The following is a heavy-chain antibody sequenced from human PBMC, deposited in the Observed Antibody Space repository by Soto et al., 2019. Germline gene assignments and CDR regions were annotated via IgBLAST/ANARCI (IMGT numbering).Heavy chain of an antibody. CDR2: INHSGST. J-gene: IGHJ6*02. CDR3: ARTAARFPPVTGMDV. D-gene: IGHD6-6*01. V-gene: IGHV4-34*01. Sequence: SETLSLTCAVYGGSFSGYYWSWIRQPPGKGLEWIGEINHSGSTNYNPSLKSRVTISVDTSKNQFSLKLSSVTAAGTAVYYCARTAARFPPVTGMDVWGQGTTVTVSS. CDR1: GGSFSGYY.